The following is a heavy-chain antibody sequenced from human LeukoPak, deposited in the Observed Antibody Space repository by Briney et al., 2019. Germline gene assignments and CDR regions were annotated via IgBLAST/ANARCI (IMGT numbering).Heavy chain of an antibody. V-gene: IGHV4-4*07. D-gene: IGHD5-18*01. CDR3: ARNGQLWSDFDY. CDR1: GGSISSYY. Sequence: SETLSLTCTFSGGSISSYYWSWIRQPAGKGLEWIGRIHTSGSTNYNPSLKSRVTMSVDTSKNQFSLKLSSVTAADTAVYYCARNGQLWSDFDYWGQGTLVTVSS. CDR2: IHTSGST. J-gene: IGHJ4*02.